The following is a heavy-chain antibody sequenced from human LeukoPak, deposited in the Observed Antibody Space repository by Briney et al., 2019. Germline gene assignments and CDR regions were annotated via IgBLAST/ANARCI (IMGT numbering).Heavy chain of an antibody. J-gene: IGHJ6*02. CDR3: ARDLYFPAAAGYCYYYGMDV. CDR2: ISSSSSYI. D-gene: IGHD6-13*01. CDR1: GFTFSSYS. Sequence: GGSLRLSCAASGFTFSSYSMNWVRQAPGKGLEWVSSISSSSSYIYYADSVKGRFTISRDNAKNSLYLQMNSLRAEDTAVYYCARDLYFPAAAGYCYYYGMDVWGQGTTVTVSS. V-gene: IGHV3-21*01.